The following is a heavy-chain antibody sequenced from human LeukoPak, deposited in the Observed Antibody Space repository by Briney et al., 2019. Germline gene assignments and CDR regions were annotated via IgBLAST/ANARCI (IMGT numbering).Heavy chain of an antibody. CDR2: IYYSGST. Sequence: SETLSLTCTVSGGSISSYYWSWIRQPPGKGLEWIGYIYYSGSTYYNPSLKSRVTISVDTSKNQFSLKLSSVTAADTAVYYCARERSGSYYPYFDSWGQGTLVTVSS. CDR1: GGSISSYY. J-gene: IGHJ4*02. CDR3: ARERSGSYYPYFDS. D-gene: IGHD3-10*01. V-gene: IGHV4-59*12.